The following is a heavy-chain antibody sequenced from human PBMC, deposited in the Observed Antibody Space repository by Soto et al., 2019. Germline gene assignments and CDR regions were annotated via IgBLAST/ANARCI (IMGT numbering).Heavy chain of an antibody. CDR3: AKGLVNWFDP. CDR1: RFTFSTSA. D-gene: IGHD6-6*01. J-gene: IGHJ5*02. Sequence: EVQLLESGGGLAQAGGSLTLSCAASRFTFSTSAMSWVRQAPGKGLEWVSAISGSGGTTYYADSVKGRFTISRDNSQNVLFLHMNSLRAEDTAVYYCAKGLVNWFDPLGQGTLVIVSS. CDR2: ISGSGGTT. V-gene: IGHV3-23*01.